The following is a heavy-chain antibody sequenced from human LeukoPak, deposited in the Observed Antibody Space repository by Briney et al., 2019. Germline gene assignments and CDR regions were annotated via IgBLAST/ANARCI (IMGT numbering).Heavy chain of an antibody. Sequence: GGSLRLSCAASGFTFRSYWMRWVRQAPGKGLEGVANIRQDGSVQNYVDSVKGRFTISRDNPKNSVYLQMSSLRAEDTAVYYCLVTTPSRGFAYWGQGTLVTAAS. CDR1: GFTFRSYW. CDR2: IRQDGSVQ. V-gene: IGHV3-7*01. D-gene: IGHD1/OR15-1a*01. CDR3: LVTTPSRGFAY. J-gene: IGHJ4*02.